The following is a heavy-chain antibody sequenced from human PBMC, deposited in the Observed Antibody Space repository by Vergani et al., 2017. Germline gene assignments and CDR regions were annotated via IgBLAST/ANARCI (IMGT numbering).Heavy chain of an antibody. CDR1: GGTFSSYT. Sequence: QVQLVQSGAEVKKPGSSVKVSCKASGGTFSSYTISWVRQAPGQGLEWMGRIIPILGIANYAQKFQGRVTITADKSTSTAYMELSSLRSEDTAVYYCARDMGNVDTAMGYGMDVWGQGTTVTVSS. D-gene: IGHD5-18*01. V-gene: IGHV1-69*08. CDR3: ARDMGNVDTAMGYGMDV. CDR2: IIPILGIA. J-gene: IGHJ6*02.